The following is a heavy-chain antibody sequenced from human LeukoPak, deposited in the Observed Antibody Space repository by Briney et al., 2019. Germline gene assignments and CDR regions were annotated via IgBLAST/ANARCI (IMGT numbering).Heavy chain of an antibody. CDR2: INHSGGT. CDR3: AAHIVVVPAAIDGMDV. V-gene: IGHV4-34*01. Sequence: SETLSLTCAVYGGSFSGYYWSWIRQPPGKGLEWIGEINHSGGTNYNPPLKSRVTISVDTSKNQFSLKLSSVTAADTAVYYCAAHIVVVPAAIDGMDVWGQGTTVTVSS. J-gene: IGHJ6*02. CDR1: GGSFSGYY. D-gene: IGHD2-2*02.